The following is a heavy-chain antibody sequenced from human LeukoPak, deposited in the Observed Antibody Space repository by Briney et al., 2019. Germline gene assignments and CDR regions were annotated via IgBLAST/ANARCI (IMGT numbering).Heavy chain of an antibody. D-gene: IGHD5-12*01. CDR1: GGSISGYY. Sequence: SETLSLTCTVSGGSISGYYWSWIRQPPGKGLEWIGEINHSGSTNYNPSLKSRVTVSVDTSKNQFSLKLSSVTAADTAVYYCARRRGYSGYGLNFDYWGQGTLVTVSS. V-gene: IGHV4-34*01. CDR2: INHSGST. J-gene: IGHJ4*02. CDR3: ARRRGYSGYGLNFDY.